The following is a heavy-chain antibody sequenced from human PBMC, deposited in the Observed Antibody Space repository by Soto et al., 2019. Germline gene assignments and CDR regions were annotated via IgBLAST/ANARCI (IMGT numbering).Heavy chain of an antibody. V-gene: IGHV1-69*01. CDR1: GGTFSSYS. D-gene: IGHD1-26*01. J-gene: IGHJ4*02. Sequence: QVQLVQSGAEVKKPGSSVKVSCKASGGTFSSYSINWVRQAPGQGLEWMGEIIPIFGTAKYAQKFQGRVTISADESTRTAYMELSSLRSEDTAVYYGARDGGRHSGGIDYWGQGTLVTVSS. CDR3: ARDGGRHSGGIDY. CDR2: IIPIFGTA.